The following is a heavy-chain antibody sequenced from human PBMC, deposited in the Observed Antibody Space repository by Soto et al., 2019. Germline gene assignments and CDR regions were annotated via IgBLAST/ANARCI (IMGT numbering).Heavy chain of an antibody. J-gene: IGHJ4*02. CDR3: AKARDGYTYGSFDY. V-gene: IGHV3-23*01. CDR1: GFTFSNSA. Sequence: QSGGSLRLSCAASGFTFSNSAMTWVRQAPGKGLEWVSVISGSGGRTYYADSVKGRLTISRDNSKNTLYLQMNSLRAEDTAIYYCAKARDGYTYGSFDYWGQGTLVTVSS. CDR2: ISGSGGRT. D-gene: IGHD5-18*01.